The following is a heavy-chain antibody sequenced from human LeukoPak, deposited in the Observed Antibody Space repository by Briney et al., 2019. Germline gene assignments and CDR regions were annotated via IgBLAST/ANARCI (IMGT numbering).Heavy chain of an antibody. J-gene: IGHJ5*02. CDR1: GFTFSSYA. Sequence: GASLRLSGAASGFTFSSYAMSWVRQAPGKGLEWVSAISGSGGSTYYADSVKGRFTISRDNSKNTLYLQMNSLRAEDTAVYYCAGGNDFWSGTWGQGTLVTVSS. D-gene: IGHD3-3*01. CDR3: AGGNDFWSGT. CDR2: ISGSGGST. V-gene: IGHV3-23*01.